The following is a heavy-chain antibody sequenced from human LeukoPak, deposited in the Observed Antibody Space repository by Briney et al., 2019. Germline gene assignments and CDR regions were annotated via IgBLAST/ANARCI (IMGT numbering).Heavy chain of an antibody. Sequence: SETLSLTCTVSGGSISSYYWSWIRQPPGKGLEWIGYIYYSGSTNYNPSLKSRVTISVDTSKNQFSLKLSSVTAADTAVYYCARDYGEGWFDPWGQGTLVTVS. J-gene: IGHJ5*02. V-gene: IGHV4-59*01. CDR1: GGSISSYY. D-gene: IGHD3-16*01. CDR2: IYYSGST. CDR3: ARDYGEGWFDP.